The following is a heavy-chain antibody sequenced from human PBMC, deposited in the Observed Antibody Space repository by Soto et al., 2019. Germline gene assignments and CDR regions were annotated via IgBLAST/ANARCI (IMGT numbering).Heavy chain of an antibody. V-gene: IGHV3-23*01. CDR2: ISGSGGNT. CDR3: AKDGWTKNWFDP. D-gene: IGHD6-19*01. J-gene: IGHJ5*02. CDR1: GFTFSTSA. Sequence: GGSLRLSCAGTGFTFSTSAMSWVRQAPGKGLEWVSAISGSGGNTYYADSVKGRFTISRDNSKNTLYLQMSSLRAEDTAVYYCAKDGWTKNWFDPWGQGTLVTVSS.